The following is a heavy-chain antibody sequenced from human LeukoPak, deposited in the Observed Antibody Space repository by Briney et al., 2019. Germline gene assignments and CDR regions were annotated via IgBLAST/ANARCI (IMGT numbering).Heavy chain of an antibody. CDR1: GYTFTIYY. V-gene: IGHV1-46*01. Sequence: GASVKVSGRASGYTFTIYYMHWVRQAPGQGLEWMGIINPSGGSTSYAQKFQGRVTMTRDMSTSIVYMELSSLRSEDKAVYYCARGGVDSSGWYYFDYWGQGTLVTVSS. CDR2: INPSGGST. J-gene: IGHJ4*02. CDR3: ARGGVDSSGWYYFDY. D-gene: IGHD6-19*01.